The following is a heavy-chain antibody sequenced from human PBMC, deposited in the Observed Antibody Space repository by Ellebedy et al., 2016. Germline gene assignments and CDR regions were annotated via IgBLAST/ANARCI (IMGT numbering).Heavy chain of an antibody. CDR1: GFTFSSYS. CDR2: ISSSSSTI. J-gene: IGHJ5*02. CDR3: AREDGDWFDP. Sequence: GESLKISCAASGFTFSSYSMNWVRQAPGKGLEWVSYISSSSSTIYYADSVKGRFTISRDNAKNSLYLQMNSLRDEDTAVYYCAREDGDWFDPWGQGTLVTVSS. D-gene: IGHD4-17*01. V-gene: IGHV3-48*02.